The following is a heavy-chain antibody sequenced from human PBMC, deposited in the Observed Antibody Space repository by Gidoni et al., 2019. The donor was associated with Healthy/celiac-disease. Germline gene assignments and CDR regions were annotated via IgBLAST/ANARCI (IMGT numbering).Heavy chain of an antibody. CDR2: ISGSGGST. V-gene: IGHV3-23*01. Sequence: EVPLLESGGGLVQPGGSLRLTCAASGFTFSTYALRWVRQAPGKGLVWVSAISGSGGSTYYADSVKGRFTISRDNSKNTLYLQMNSLRAEDTAVYYCAKAQQRVIAVAGTSDYWGQGTLVTVSS. CDR1: GFTFSTYA. D-gene: IGHD6-19*01. J-gene: IGHJ4*02. CDR3: AKAQQRVIAVAGTSDY.